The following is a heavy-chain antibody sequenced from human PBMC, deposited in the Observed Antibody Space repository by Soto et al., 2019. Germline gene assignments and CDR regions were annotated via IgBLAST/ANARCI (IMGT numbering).Heavy chain of an antibody. D-gene: IGHD3-22*01. CDR2: IDPSDSQT. CDR3: ARQIYDSDTGPNFQYYFDS. Sequence: RESLKISCKGSGYSFAGYWITWVRQKPGKGLEWMGRIDPSDSQTYYSPSFRGHVTISVTKSITTVFLQWSSLRASDTAMYYCARQIYDSDTGPNFQYYFDSWGQGTPVTVSS. J-gene: IGHJ4*02. V-gene: IGHV5-10-1*01. CDR1: GYSFAGYW.